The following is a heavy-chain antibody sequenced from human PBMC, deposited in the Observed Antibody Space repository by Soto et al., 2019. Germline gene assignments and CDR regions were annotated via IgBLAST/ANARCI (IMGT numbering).Heavy chain of an antibody. CDR3: ASLSRFALDY. J-gene: IGHJ4*02. Sequence: GGSLRLSCAASGCSFNTYSMNWGRQAPGKGLECVSSISSSSSYINYANSVKGRFTISRDNAKNSLYLQMNSLRAEDTAVYYCASLSRFALDYWGQGTLVTVYS. CDR2: ISSSSSYI. V-gene: IGHV3-21*01. D-gene: IGHD3-10*01. CDR1: GCSFNTYS.